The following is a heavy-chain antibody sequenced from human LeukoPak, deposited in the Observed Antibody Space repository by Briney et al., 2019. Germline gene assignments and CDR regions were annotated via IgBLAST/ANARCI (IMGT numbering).Heavy chain of an antibody. CDR1: GFTLDDYG. CDR2: INWNGGST. Sequence: GGSLRLSCAGSGFTLDDYGMSWVRQAPGKGLEWVSGINWNGGSTGYADSVKGRFTISRDNAKNSLYLQMNSLRAEDTALYYCARDRGIYYRTPFDYWGQGTLVTVSS. V-gene: IGHV3-20*04. D-gene: IGHD3-10*01. J-gene: IGHJ4*02. CDR3: ARDRGIYYRTPFDY.